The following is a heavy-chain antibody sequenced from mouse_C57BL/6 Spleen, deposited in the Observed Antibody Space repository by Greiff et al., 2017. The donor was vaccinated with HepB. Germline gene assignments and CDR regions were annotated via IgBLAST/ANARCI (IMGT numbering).Heavy chain of an antibody. D-gene: IGHD1-1*01. CDR2: INPGSGGT. Sequence: QVQLQQSGAELVRPGTSVKVSCKASGYAFTNYLIEWVKQRPGQGLEWIGVINPGSGGTNYNEKFKGKATLTADKSSSTDYMQLSSLTSEDSAVYFCARRGYYGRNAMDYWGQGTSVTVSS. CDR1: GYAFTNYL. CDR3: ARRGYYGRNAMDY. J-gene: IGHJ4*01. V-gene: IGHV1-54*01.